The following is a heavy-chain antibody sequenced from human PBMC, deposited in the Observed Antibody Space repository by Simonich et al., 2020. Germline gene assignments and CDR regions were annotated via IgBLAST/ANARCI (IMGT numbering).Heavy chain of an antibody. CDR1: GYSISSGYY. CDR2: IYHSGST. Sequence: QVQLQESGPGLVKPSETLSLTCAVSGYSISSGYYWGWIRQPPGKGLEWIGSIYHSGSTYYNPSLKSRVTISVDTSKNQFSLKLSSVTAADTALYYCARVGYSNYYYYGMDVWGQGTTVTVSS. V-gene: IGHV4-38-2*01. D-gene: IGHD6-13*01. CDR3: ARVGYSNYYYYGMDV. J-gene: IGHJ6*02.